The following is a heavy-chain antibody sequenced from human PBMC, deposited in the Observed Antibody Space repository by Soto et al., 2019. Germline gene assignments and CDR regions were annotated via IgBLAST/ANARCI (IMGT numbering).Heavy chain of an antibody. CDR3: ARAPRSEDIVVVPAASTFDY. Sequence: LSLTCAVYGGSFSGYYWSGIRQPPGKGLEWIGEINHSGSTNYNPSLKSRVTISVDTSKNQFSLKLSSVTAADTAVYYCARAPRSEDIVVVPAASTFDYWGQGTLVTVSS. CDR2: INHSGST. D-gene: IGHD2-2*01. J-gene: IGHJ4*02. V-gene: IGHV4-34*01. CDR1: GGSFSGYY.